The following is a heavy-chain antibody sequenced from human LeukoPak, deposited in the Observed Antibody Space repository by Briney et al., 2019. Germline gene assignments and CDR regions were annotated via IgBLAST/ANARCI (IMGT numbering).Heavy chain of an antibody. V-gene: IGHV3-43*02. CDR1: GFTFDDYA. D-gene: IGHD6-19*01. CDR2: ISGDGGST. CDR3: AKDASYSSGWYDGY. Sequence: GGSLRLSCAASGFTFDDYAMHWVRHAPGKGLEWVSLISGDGGSTYYAGSVKGRFTISRDNSKNSLYLQMNSLRTEDTALYYCAKDASYSSGWYDGYWGQGTLVTVSS. J-gene: IGHJ4*02.